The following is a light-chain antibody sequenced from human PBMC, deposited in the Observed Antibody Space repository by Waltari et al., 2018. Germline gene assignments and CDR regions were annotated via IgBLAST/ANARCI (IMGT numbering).Light chain of an antibody. J-gene: IGLJ3*02. V-gene: IGLV2-8*01. Sequence: QPPSASGSPRQSVTISCTGTSSDVGGYNYVSWYQQHPAKAPKLMIYAVNKRPSGVPDRFSGSKSGNPASLTVSGLQAEDEADYYCSSFACNNGLVFGGGTKLTGL. CDR3: SSFACNNGLV. CDR2: AVN. CDR1: SSDVGGYNY.